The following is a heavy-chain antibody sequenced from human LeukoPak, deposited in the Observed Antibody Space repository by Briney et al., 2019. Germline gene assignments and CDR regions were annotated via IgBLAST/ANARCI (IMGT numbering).Heavy chain of an antibody. CDR2: IYPNGTT. V-gene: IGHV4-4*07. Sequence: PSETLCLTGTVSGGSISTNYWSWIRQPAGKGLEWIGRIYPNGTTDYNPSLKSRLTMSIDTSGKQFSLQLSSVTAADTSVYYCASGSSSWGLQPKYYFDYWGEGTLAAVSS. CDR1: GGSISTNY. J-gene: IGHJ4*02. CDR3: ASGSSSWGLQPKYYFDY. D-gene: IGHD6-13*01.